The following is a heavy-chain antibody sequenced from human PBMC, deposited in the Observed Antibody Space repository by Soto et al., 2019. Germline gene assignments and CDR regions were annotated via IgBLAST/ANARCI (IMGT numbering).Heavy chain of an antibody. Sequence: SETLSLTCTVSGGSISSGGTGSYWTWIRQLPGKGLEWIGYIYYTGNTYYNPSLKSRPTISIDTSENQFSLKLTSVTAADTAVYYCARVVVDRRDDFWSGRAPNNWFDPWGQGTLVTVSS. CDR3: ARVVVDRRDDFWSGRAPNNWFDP. J-gene: IGHJ5*02. D-gene: IGHD3-3*01. CDR1: GGSISSGGTGSY. CDR2: IYYTGNT. V-gene: IGHV4-31*03.